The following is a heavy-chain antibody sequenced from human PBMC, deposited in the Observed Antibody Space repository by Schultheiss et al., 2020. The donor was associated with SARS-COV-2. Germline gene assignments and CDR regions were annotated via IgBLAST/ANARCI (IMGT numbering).Heavy chain of an antibody. D-gene: IGHD3-22*01. J-gene: IGHJ4*02. CDR2: ISYDGSSK. V-gene: IGHV3-30*04. CDR3: TAAGYYDTSGTHTY. Sequence: GESLKISCVASGFTFSSYAMHWVRQAPGKGLEWVAVISYDGSSKFYADSVKGRFTISRDNSKNTLYLQMNSLKTEDTAVYYCTAAGYYDTSGTHTYWGQGTLVTVSS. CDR1: GFTFSSYA.